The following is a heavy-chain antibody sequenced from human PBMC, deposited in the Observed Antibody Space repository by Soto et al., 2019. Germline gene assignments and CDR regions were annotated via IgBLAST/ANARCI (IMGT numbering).Heavy chain of an antibody. J-gene: IGHJ5*02. CDR2: IYYSGST. Sequence: SETLSLTCTVSGGSVSSGSYYWSWIRQPPGKGLEWIGYIYYSGSTDYNPSLKSRVTISVDTSKNQFSLKLSSVTAADTAVYYCAGSLTIFGVVNNWFDPWGQGTLVTVSS. CDR1: GGSVSSGSYY. CDR3: AGSLTIFGVVNNWFDP. D-gene: IGHD3-3*01. V-gene: IGHV4-61*01.